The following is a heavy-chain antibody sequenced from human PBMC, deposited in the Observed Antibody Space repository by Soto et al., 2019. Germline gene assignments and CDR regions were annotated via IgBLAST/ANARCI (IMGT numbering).Heavy chain of an antibody. J-gene: IGHJ5*02. CDR1: GGSVNSGNYY. Sequence: PSETLSLTCAVYGGSVNSGNYYWSWIRQPPGKGLEWIGEMSHSGGTHFNPSLKSRVTISVDTSKNQFSLKLSSVTAADTAVYYCARDRGGITVSSKPLGEWFDPWGQGTLVTVSS. CDR3: ARDRGGITVSSKPLGEWFDP. D-gene: IGHD3-16*01. CDR2: MSHSGGT. V-gene: IGHV4-61*01.